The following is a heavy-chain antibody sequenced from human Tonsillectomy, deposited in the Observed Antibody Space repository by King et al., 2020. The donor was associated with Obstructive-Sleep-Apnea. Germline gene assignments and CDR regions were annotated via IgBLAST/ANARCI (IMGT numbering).Heavy chain of an antibody. J-gene: IGHJ4*02. CDR2: INNSGGST. Sequence: VQLVESGGGLVQPGGSLRLSCAASEFTFSSYAMSWVRQAPGKGLEWVSAINNSGGSTYYGDSVKGRFTISRDNSKNTLYLQMNSLRAEDTAVYYCAKIVSLVTTVGFDYWGQGTLVTVSS. V-gene: IGHV3-23*04. D-gene: IGHD4-23*01. CDR1: EFTFSSYA. CDR3: AKIVSLVTTVGFDY.